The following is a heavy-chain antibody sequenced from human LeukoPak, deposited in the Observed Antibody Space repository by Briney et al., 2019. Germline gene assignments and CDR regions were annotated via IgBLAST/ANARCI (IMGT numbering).Heavy chain of an antibody. Sequence: GGSLRLSCAASGFTFSSYAMSWVRQAPGKGLEWVSAISGSGGSTYYADSVKGRSTISRENAKNSLYLQMNSLRAGDTAVYYCARAPVLSGYDYYYGMDVWGQGTTVTVSS. D-gene: IGHD5-12*01. V-gene: IGHV3-23*01. CDR1: GFTFSSYA. J-gene: IGHJ6*02. CDR3: ARAPVLSGYDYYYGMDV. CDR2: ISGSGGST.